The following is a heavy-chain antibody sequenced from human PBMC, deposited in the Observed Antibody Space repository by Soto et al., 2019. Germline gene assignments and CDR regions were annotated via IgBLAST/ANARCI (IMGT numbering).Heavy chain of an antibody. CDR2: IYHSGTT. J-gene: IGHJ4*02. V-gene: IGHV4-59*01. CDR3: ARDMPYAAGSIAGCDY. Sequence: SETLSVTCTFSVDSITVSYWSWIRQPPGKTLDWIGYIYHSGTTTYNPSLKSRVSISVDTSKNQFSLRLTSVIAADTAVYYCARDMPYAAGSIAGCDYWGQGILVTVSS. D-gene: IGHD1-26*01. CDR1: VDSITVSY.